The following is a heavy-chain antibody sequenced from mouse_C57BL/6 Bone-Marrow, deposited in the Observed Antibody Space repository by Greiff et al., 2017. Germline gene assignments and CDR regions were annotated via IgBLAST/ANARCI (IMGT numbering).Heavy chain of an antibody. CDR3: ARPFITTVDWYFDV. D-gene: IGHD1-1*01. V-gene: IGHV1-55*01. CDR1: GYTFTSYW. J-gene: IGHJ1*03. Sequence: QVQLQQPGAELVKPGASVKMSCKASGYTFTSYWITWVKQRPGQGLEWIGDIYPGSGSTNYNEKFKSKATLTVDTSSSTADLQLSSLTSEDSAVYARARPFITTVDWYFDVGGTGTTVTVAS. CDR2: IYPGSGST.